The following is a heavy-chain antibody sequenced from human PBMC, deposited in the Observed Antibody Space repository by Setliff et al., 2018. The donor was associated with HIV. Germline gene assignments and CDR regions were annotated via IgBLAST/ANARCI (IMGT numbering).Heavy chain of an antibody. CDR2: IYTSGST. V-gene: IGHV4-4*09. J-gene: IGHJ6*03. CDR1: GGSISTYY. CDR3: ARDKGYYYMDV. Sequence: SETLSLTCTVSGGSISTYYWTWIRQPPGKGLEWIGYIYTSGSTSYNPSLKSRLTISLDTSKNQFSLKLSSVTAADTAVYYCARDKGYYYMDVWGKGITVTVSS.